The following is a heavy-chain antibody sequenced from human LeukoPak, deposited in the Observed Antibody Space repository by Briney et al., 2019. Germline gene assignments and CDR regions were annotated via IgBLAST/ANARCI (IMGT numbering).Heavy chain of an antibody. D-gene: IGHD3-22*01. CDR3: ARHSSSGSPVDY. CDR1: GDSISSYY. CDR2: IYYSGNT. J-gene: IGHJ4*02. V-gene: IGHV4-59*08. Sequence: PPETLSLTCTVSGDSISSYYWSWIRQPPGKGLEWIGYIYYSGNTNYNPSLKSRVTISVDTSKSQFSLKLSSVTAADTAVYYRARHSSSGSPVDYWGQGTLVTVSS.